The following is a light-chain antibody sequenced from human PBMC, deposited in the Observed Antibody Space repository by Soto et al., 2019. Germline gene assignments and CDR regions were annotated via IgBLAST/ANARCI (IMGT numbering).Light chain of an antibody. CDR2: DAS. V-gene: IGKV1-33*01. CDR1: QGISDF. J-gene: IGKJ4*01. Sequence: DIQMTQSPSSLSASVGDRVTITCQASQGISDFLNWYQQKPGKAPKLLIYDASNLETGVPSRFSGGGSGTDFTFTISSLQHEDIATYYCQQYDYLPLTFGGGTKVDIK. CDR3: QQYDYLPLT.